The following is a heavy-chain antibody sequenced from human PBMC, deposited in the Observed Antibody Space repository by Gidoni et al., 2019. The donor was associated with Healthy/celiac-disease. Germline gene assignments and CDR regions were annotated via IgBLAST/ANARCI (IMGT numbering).Heavy chain of an antibody. CDR2: ISYDGSNK. Sequence: QVQLVESGGGVVKPGRSRRLSCAASGFTFSGYAMHWVRQAPGKGLECVAVISYDGSNKYYADSVKGRFTISRDNSKNTLYLQMNSLRAEDTAVYYCARDWDGGNGLDYWGQGTLVTVSS. D-gene: IGHD2-15*01. CDR1: GFTFSGYA. J-gene: IGHJ4*02. CDR3: ARDWDGGNGLDY. V-gene: IGHV3-30-3*01.